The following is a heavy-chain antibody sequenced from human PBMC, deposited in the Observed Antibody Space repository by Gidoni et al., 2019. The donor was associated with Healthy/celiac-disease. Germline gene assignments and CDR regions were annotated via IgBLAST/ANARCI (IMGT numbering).Heavy chain of an antibody. V-gene: IGHV4-59*01. CDR3: AGTRRDGYNFFDY. J-gene: IGHJ4*02. Sequence: QVQLQESGPGLVKPSETLSLTCTVSGGSISSYYWSWIRQPPGKGLEWIGYIYYSGSTNYNPSLKSRVTISVDTSKNQFSLKLSSVTAADTAVYYCAGTRRDGYNFFDYWGQGTLVTVSS. CDR1: GGSISSYY. D-gene: IGHD5-12*01. CDR2: IYYSGST.